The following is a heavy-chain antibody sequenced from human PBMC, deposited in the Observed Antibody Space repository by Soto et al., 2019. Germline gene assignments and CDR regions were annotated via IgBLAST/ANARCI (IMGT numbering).Heavy chain of an antibody. CDR1: GFTFSSYA. V-gene: IGHV3-30-3*01. J-gene: IGHJ4*02. CDR3: ARDLAQWLAKDSY. CDR2: ISYDGSNK. Sequence: QVQLVESGGGVVQPGRSLRLSCAASGFTFSSYAMHWVRQAPGKGLEWVAVISYDGSNKYYADSVKGRFTISRDNSKNTLYLQMNSLRAEDTAVYYCARDLAQWLAKDSYWGQGTLVTVSS. D-gene: IGHD6-19*01.